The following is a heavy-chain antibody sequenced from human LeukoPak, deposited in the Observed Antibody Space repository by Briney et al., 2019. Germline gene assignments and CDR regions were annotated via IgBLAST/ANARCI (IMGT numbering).Heavy chain of an antibody. D-gene: IGHD3-10*01. J-gene: IGHJ4*02. CDR1: GGSISSSSYY. CDR2: IYYSGST. Sequence: SETLSLTCTVSGGSISSSSYYWGWIRQPPGKGLEWIGSIYYSGSTYYNPSLKSRVTISVDTSKNQFSLKLSSVTAADTAVYYCARDLSLWFGELLAYYFDYWGQGTLVTVSS. V-gene: IGHV4-39*07. CDR3: ARDLSLWFGELLAYYFDY.